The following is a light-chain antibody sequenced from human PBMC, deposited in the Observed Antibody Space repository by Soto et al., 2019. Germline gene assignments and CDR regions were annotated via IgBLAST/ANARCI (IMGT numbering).Light chain of an antibody. CDR3: DTLRVNHLAG. J-gene: IGLJ1*01. V-gene: IGLV2-14*01. CDR1: SSDVGRYNT. CDR2: EVT. Sequence: QSVLTQPASVSGSPGQTITISCTGTSSDVGRYNTVSRYQNHPGKAPKLIIYEVTHRPAGISDRFSTYKPGNTASLTIYGLQAEDEAEYLCDTLRVNHLAGVGSGPKVTVL.